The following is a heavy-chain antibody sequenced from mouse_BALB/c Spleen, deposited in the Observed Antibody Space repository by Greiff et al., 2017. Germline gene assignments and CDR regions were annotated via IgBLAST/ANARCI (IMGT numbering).Heavy chain of an antibody. CDR3: ASGGNFDY. CDR2: IDPANGNT. CDR1: GFNIKDTY. J-gene: IGHJ2*01. V-gene: IGHV14-3*02. Sequence: EVQLKQSGAELVKPGASVKLSCTASGFNIKDTYMHWVKQRPEQGLEWIGRIDPANGNTKYDPKFQGKATITADTSSNTAYLQLSSLTSEDTAVYYCASGGNFDYWGQGTTLTVSS.